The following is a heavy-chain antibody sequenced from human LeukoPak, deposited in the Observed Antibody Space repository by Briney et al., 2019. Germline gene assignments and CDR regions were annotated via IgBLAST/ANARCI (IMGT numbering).Heavy chain of an antibody. CDR1: GFTFSSSA. D-gene: IGHD5-12*01. CDR3: AKALKSGYAFEAFDY. CDR2: IRGSGGNT. Sequence: PGGSLRLSCAASGFTFSSSAMSWVRQAPGKGLEWVSSIRGSGGNTYYADSVRGRFTISRDNSKNTLYLQMNSLRGEDTAVYYCAKALKSGYAFEAFDYWGQGTLVTVSS. V-gene: IGHV3-23*01. J-gene: IGHJ4*02.